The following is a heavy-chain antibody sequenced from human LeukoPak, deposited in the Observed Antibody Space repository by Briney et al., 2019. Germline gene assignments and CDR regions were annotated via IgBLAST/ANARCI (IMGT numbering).Heavy chain of an antibody. D-gene: IGHD3-22*01. CDR3: ARGPYSYDSSGAFDI. Sequence: SETLSLTCTVSGDSISSGSYYWSWIRQPAGKELEWIGRIYTTGSTNYNPSLKSRVTISVDTSKNQFSLKLSSVTAADTAVYFCARGPYSYDSSGAFDIWGQGTMVTVSS. V-gene: IGHV4-61*02. CDR2: IYTTGST. J-gene: IGHJ3*02. CDR1: GDSISSGSYY.